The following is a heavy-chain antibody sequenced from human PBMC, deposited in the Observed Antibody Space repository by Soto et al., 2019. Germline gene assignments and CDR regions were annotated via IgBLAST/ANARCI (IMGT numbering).Heavy chain of an antibody. D-gene: IGHD6-13*01. J-gene: IGHJ6*02. V-gene: IGHV5-51*01. CDR2: IYPGDSDI. CDR3: ARTAAAGKYYYGMDV. Sequence: GESLKISCKCSGYSFTTYWIGWVRQMPGKGLEWMGIIYPGDSDIRYSPSFQGQVTISADKSISTAYLQWSSLKASDTAMYYCARTAAAGKYYYGMDVWGQGTTVTVSS. CDR1: GYSFTTYW.